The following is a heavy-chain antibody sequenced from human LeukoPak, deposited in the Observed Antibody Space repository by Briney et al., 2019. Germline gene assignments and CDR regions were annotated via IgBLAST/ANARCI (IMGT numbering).Heavy chain of an antibody. J-gene: IGHJ6*03. CDR3: AKGLRFLEWSILYGSGSYVPYYMDV. V-gene: IGHV4-34*01. CDR2: INHSGST. CDR1: GGSFSGYY. D-gene: IGHD3-10*01. Sequence: SETLSLTCAVYGGSFSGYYWSWIRQPPGKGLEWIGEINHSGSTNYNPSLRSRVTISVDTSKNQFSLKLSSVTAADTAVYYCAKGLRFLEWSILYGSGSYVPYYMDVWGKGTTVTVSS.